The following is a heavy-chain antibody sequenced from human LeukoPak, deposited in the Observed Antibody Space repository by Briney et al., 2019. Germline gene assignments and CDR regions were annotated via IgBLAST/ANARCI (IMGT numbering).Heavy chain of an antibody. Sequence: PSETLSLTCTVSGGSISSGGYYWSWISQHPGKGLEWIGHIYYSGSTYYNPSLKSRVTISVDTSKNQFSLKLSSVTAADTAVYYCARGRGSGWWYYWGQGTLVTVSS. CDR1: GGSISSGGYY. CDR3: ARGRGSGWWYY. CDR2: IYYSGST. J-gene: IGHJ4*02. D-gene: IGHD3-3*01. V-gene: IGHV4-31*03.